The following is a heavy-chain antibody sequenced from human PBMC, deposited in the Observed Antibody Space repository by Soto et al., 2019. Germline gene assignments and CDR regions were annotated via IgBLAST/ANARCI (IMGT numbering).Heavy chain of an antibody. J-gene: IGHJ6*02. CDR3: ARRTAMGYYYYYYGMDV. V-gene: IGHV4-39*01. CDR2: IYYSGST. D-gene: IGHD5-18*01. CDR1: GGSISSSSYY. Sequence: PSETLSLTCTVSGGSISSSSYYWGWIRQPPGKGLEWIGSIYYSGSTYYNPSLKSRVTISVDTSKNQFSLKLSSVTAADTAVYYCARRTAMGYYYYYYGMDVWGQGTTVTVSS.